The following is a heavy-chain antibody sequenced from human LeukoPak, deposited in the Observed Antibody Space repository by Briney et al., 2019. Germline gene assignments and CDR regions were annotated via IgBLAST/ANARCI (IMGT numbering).Heavy chain of an antibody. CDR1: GGSISSSSYY. D-gene: IGHD6-13*01. Sequence: KPSETLSLTCTVSGGSISSSSYYWGWIRQPPGKGLEWIGNIYYTGSTYYNPSLKGRVTISVDTSKNQFSLKLSSLTAADTAVYYCATLGYSSSCYWGQGTLVTVSS. V-gene: IGHV4-39*01. CDR2: IYYTGST. CDR3: ATLGYSSSCY. J-gene: IGHJ4*02.